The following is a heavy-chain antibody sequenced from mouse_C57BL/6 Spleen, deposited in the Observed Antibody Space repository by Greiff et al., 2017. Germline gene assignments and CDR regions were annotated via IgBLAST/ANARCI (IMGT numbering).Heavy chain of an antibody. V-gene: IGHV10-3*01. Sequence: EVQLVESGGGLVQPKGSLKLSCAASGFTFNTYAMHWVRQAPGKGLEWVARIRSKSSNYATYYADSVKDRFTISRDDSQSMLYLQMNNLKTEDTAMDYCVRDYYGSSYWYFDVWGTGTTVTVSS. CDR3: VRDYYGSSYWYFDV. J-gene: IGHJ1*03. D-gene: IGHD1-1*01. CDR1: GFTFNTYA. CDR2: IRSKSSNYAT.